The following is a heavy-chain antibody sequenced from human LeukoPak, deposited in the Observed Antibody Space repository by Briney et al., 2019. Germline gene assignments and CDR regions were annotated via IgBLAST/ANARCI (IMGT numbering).Heavy chain of an antibody. CDR1: GYTLTSYG. J-gene: IGHJ4*02. CDR2: ISAYNGNT. V-gene: IGHV1-18*01. Sequence: ASVKVSCKASGYTLTSYGISWVRQAPGQGLEWMGWISAYNGNTNYAQKLQGRVTMTTDTSTSTAYMELRSLRSDDTAVYYCARESRYYYGSGSYYTGFDYWGQGTLVTVSS. D-gene: IGHD3-10*01. CDR3: ARESRYYYGSGSYYTGFDY.